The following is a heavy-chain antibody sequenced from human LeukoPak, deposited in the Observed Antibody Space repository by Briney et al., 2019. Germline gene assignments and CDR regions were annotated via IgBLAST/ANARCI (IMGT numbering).Heavy chain of an antibody. CDR2: ISGSGGST. CDR1: GFTFSSYA. Sequence: PGGSLRLSCAASGFTFSSYAMSWVRQAPGKGLEWVSAISGSGGSTYYADSVKGRFTISRDNSKNTLYLQMNSLRAEDTAVYYCARDPTIFGVVITGWFDPWGQGTLVTVSS. CDR3: ARDPTIFGVVITGWFDP. J-gene: IGHJ5*02. D-gene: IGHD3-3*01. V-gene: IGHV3-23*01.